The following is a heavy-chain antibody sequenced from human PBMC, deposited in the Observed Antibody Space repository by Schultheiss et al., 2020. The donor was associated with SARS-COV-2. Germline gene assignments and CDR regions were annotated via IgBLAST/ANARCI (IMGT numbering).Heavy chain of an antibody. CDR2: IRSKANSYAT. V-gene: IGHV3-73*01. CDR3: ARGSDY. CDR1: GFTFSNAW. Sequence: GGSLRLSCAASGFTFSNAWMSWVRQAPGKGLEWVGRIRSKANSYATAYAASVKGRFTISRDDSKNTAYLQMNSLRAEDTAVYYCARGSDYWGQGTLVTVSS. J-gene: IGHJ4*02.